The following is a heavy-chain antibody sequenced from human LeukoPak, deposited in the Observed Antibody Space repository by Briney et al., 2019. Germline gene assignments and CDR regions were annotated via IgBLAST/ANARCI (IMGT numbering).Heavy chain of an antibody. V-gene: IGHV4-4*02. J-gene: IGHJ4*02. D-gene: IGHD2-2*01. Sequence: PSETLSLTCTVSLDSTTSNFWSWVRQPPGKILEWIGEIHRSGSPNYNPSLQSWVTISIDRSRNQIVLELSSVTAADTAVYYCARGPYASDAGYWGQGTLVTVSS. CDR1: LDSTTSNFW. CDR2: IHRSGSP. CDR3: ARGPYASDAGY.